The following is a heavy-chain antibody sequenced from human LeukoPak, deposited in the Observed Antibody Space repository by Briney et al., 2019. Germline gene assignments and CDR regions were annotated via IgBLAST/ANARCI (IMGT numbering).Heavy chain of an antibody. CDR3: ARVCDDSSGCLDY. CDR1: GGSISSYY. V-gene: IGHV4-59*01. Sequence: PSETLSLTCTVSGGSISSYYWSCIRQPPGKGLEWIGYIYYSGSTNYNPSLKSRVTISVDTSKNQFSLKLSSVTDADTAVYYCARVCDDSSGCLDYWGQGNLVTVSS. CDR2: IYYSGST. D-gene: IGHD3-22*01. J-gene: IGHJ4*02.